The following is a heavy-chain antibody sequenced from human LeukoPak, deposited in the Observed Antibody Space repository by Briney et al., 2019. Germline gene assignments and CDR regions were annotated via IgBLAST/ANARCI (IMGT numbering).Heavy chain of an antibody. J-gene: IGHJ6*02. CDR1: GYTFTSYG. Sequence: ASVKVSCKASGYTFTSYGISWVRQAPGQGLEWMGWISPYNGNINYAQNIQGRVTMTTDTSTSTAYMELRSLRSEDTAVYYCARLISLTTPPYFYYDMDVWGQGTTVIVSS. CDR3: ARLISLTTPPYFYYDMDV. V-gene: IGHV1-18*01. D-gene: IGHD1-1*01. CDR2: ISPYNGNI.